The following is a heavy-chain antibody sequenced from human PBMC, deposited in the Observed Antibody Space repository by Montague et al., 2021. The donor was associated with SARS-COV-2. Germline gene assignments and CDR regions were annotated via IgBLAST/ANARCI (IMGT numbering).Heavy chain of an antibody. CDR3: ARRLMGDLVADWFFDV. CDR2: FSYSGST. V-gene: IGHV4-39*02. CDR1: GGSVSSNRDS. D-gene: IGHD5-12*01. Sequence: SETLSLTCTVSGGSVSSNRDSWGWIRQPPGRGLEWIGTFSYSGSTYSNPSLNNRVSISRDTSRNHFSLKLTSVTTADTAVYYCARRLMGDLVADWFFDVWGRGTLVTVSS. J-gene: IGHJ2*01.